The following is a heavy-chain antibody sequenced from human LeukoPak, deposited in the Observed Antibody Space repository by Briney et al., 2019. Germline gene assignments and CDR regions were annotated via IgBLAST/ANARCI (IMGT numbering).Heavy chain of an antibody. CDR1: GGSISSNSYY. D-gene: IGHD3-22*01. Sequence: SETLSLTCAVSGGSISSNSYYWGWIRQPPGKGLEWIGSIYYSGSTYYNPSLKSRVTMSVDTSKNQFSLKLSSVTAADTAVYYCARDLYLYYYDSGSYYPWYFDYWGQGTLVTVSS. CDR3: ARDLYLYYYDSGSYYPWYFDY. J-gene: IGHJ4*02. CDR2: IYYSGST. V-gene: IGHV4-39*07.